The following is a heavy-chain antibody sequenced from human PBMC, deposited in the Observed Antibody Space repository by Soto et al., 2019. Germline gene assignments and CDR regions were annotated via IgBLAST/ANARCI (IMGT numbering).Heavy chain of an antibody. Sequence: QVHLVESGGGAVQPGRSLRVSCAASGFIFSSYGMHWVRQAPGKGLEWVAFINYDGSKKFYGDSVKGRFTVSRDNSKNTLYLQLNRLRGEDTAIYYCARCKQKVMHCAMDVWGQGATVTV. V-gene: IGHV3-33*01. CDR3: ARCKQKVMHCAMDV. D-gene: IGHD2-21*01. CDR2: INYDGSKK. J-gene: IGHJ6*02. CDR1: GFIFSSYG.